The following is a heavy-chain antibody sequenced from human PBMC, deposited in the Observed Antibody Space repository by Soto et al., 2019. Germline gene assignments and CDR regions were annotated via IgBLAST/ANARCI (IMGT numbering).Heavy chain of an antibody. Sequence: GGSLRLSCASSGFTFSNHAMSLVRQATGKGLEWVSAISGSGDGTYYADPVKGRFTISRDNSKNTLYLQLNSLRAEDTAVYYCAKVQYISGWFGDAFEIWGQGTMVTVSS. CDR2: ISGSGDGT. D-gene: IGHD6-19*01. CDR1: GFTFSNHA. V-gene: IGHV3-23*01. J-gene: IGHJ3*02. CDR3: AKVQYISGWFGDAFEI.